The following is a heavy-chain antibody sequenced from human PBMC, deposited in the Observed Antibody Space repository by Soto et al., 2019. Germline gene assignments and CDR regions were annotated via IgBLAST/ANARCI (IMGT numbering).Heavy chain of an antibody. J-gene: IGHJ1*01. D-gene: IGHD3-3*01. CDR1: GGSISSSSYY. CDR3: ATKLLVLRFLEWLPPDEYFQH. CDR2: IYYSGST. Sequence: SETLSLTCTVSGGSISSSSYYWGWIRQPPGKGLEWIGSIYYSGSTYYNPSLKSRVTISVDTSKNQFSLQLSSVTAADTAVYYCATKLLVLRFLEWLPPDEYFQHWGQGTLVTVSS. V-gene: IGHV4-39*01.